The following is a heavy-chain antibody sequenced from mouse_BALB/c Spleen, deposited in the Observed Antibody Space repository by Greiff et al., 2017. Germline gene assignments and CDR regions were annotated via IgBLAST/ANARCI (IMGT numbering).Heavy chain of an antibody. Sequence: VQLQQSGAELMKPGASVKISCKATGYTFSSYWIEWVKQRPGHGLEWIGEILPGSGSTNYNEKFKGKATFTADTSSNTAYMQLSSLTSEDSAVYYCARPLYGYDRFAYWGQGTLVTVSA. V-gene: IGHV1-9*01. CDR1: GYTFSSYW. CDR2: ILPGSGST. D-gene: IGHD2-2*01. CDR3: ARPLYGYDRFAY. J-gene: IGHJ3*01.